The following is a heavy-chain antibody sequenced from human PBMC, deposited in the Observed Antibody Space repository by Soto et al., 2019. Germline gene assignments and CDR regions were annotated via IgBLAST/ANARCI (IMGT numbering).Heavy chain of an antibody. CDR3: ARAHHPPAYSSGSRGYFDY. V-gene: IGHV1-18*01. Sequence: GASVKVSCKTSGYTFNTYGINWVRQAPGQGLELMGWISAYDGKTTYAEKFQGRVTLTTDTSTSTAYMELRSLRSDDTAIYYCARAHHPPAYSSGSRGYFDYWGQGTLVTVS. CDR2: ISAYDGKT. J-gene: IGHJ4*02. D-gene: IGHD6-19*01. CDR1: GYTFNTYG.